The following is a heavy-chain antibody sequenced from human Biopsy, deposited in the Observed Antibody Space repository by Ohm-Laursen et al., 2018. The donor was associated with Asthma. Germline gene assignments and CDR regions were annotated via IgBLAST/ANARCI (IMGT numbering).Heavy chain of an antibody. J-gene: IGHJ6*02. Sequence: SSVKVSCKASGGTFSSYAISWVRQAPGQGLEWMGGIIPIFGTANYAQKFQGRVTITADESTSTAYMELSSLRSEDTAVYHCAESDYYGSGYYYGMDVWGQGTTVTVSS. D-gene: IGHD3-10*01. CDR1: GGTFSSYA. V-gene: IGHV1-69*01. CDR3: AESDYYGSGYYYGMDV. CDR2: IIPIFGTA.